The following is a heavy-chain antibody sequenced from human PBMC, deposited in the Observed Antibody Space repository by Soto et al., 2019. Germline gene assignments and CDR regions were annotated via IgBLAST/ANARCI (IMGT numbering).Heavy chain of an antibody. Sequence: PSETLSLTCTVSGGSISSSSDYWGWIRQPPGKGLEWIGSISYSGSTHYNASLKSRVTISLDTSRNQFSLNLSSVTAANTAIYYCTASCVGCGGFNYYGMDVWGQGTTVX. CDR1: GGSISSSSDY. D-gene: IGHD2-21*01. V-gene: IGHV4-39*01. CDR2: ISYSGST. CDR3: TASCVGCGGFNYYGMDV. J-gene: IGHJ6*02.